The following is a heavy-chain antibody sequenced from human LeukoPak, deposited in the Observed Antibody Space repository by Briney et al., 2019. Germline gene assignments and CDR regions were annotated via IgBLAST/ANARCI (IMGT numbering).Heavy chain of an antibody. Sequence: GGSLRLSCAASGFTVSSNYMSWVRQAPGKGLEWGSVIYSGGSTYYADSVKGRFTISRDNSKNRLYLLIKSLRAEDTAVYYCARSGGSYFFDYWGQNPGHRLL. CDR2: IYSGGST. CDR3: ARSGGSYFFDY. D-gene: IGHD1-26*01. V-gene: IGHV3-66*01. J-gene: IGHJ4*01. CDR1: GFTVSSNY.